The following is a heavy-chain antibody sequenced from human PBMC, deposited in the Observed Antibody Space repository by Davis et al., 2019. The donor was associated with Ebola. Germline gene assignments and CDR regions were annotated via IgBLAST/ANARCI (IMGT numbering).Heavy chain of an antibody. CDR2: IHYLGNT. Sequence: SETLSLTCTVSGGSINNYFWSWIRQPPGKGLEWIGNIHYLGNTNYNPSLKSRVTMSVDTSKNQFSLKLSSVTAADTAVYYCASGNYGDYIVLYYYNMDVWGQGTTVTVS. D-gene: IGHD4-17*01. CDR1: GGSINNYF. V-gene: IGHV4-59*01. J-gene: IGHJ6*02. CDR3: ASGNYGDYIVLYYYNMDV.